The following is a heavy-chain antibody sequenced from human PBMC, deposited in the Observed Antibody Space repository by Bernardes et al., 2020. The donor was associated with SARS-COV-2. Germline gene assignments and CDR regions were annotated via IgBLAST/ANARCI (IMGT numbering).Heavy chain of an antibody. J-gene: IGHJ4*02. CDR2: INGDGSSI. D-gene: IGHD5-12*01. V-gene: IGHV3-74*01. Sequence: GGSLRLSCAASGFTFSSYWMHWVRLGPGKGPVWVSRINGDGSSINYADSVKGRFTISRDNARNTLHLQMNSLKTEDTAVYYCTATLGYWGQGTLVTVSS. CDR3: TATLGY. CDR1: GFTFSSYW.